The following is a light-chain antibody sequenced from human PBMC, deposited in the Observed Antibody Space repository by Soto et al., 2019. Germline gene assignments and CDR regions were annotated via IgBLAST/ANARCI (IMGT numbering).Light chain of an antibody. CDR1: SSNIGAGYH. V-gene: IGLV1-40*01. Sequence: QSVLTQPPSVSGAPGQRVTLSCTGSSSNIGAGYHVHWYQHLPGTAPKLLISDNTNRPSGVPDRFSGSKSGTSASLAITGLQAEDEADYYCQSYDPSLREYVFGTGTKLTVL. CDR2: DNT. J-gene: IGLJ1*01. CDR3: QSYDPSLREYV.